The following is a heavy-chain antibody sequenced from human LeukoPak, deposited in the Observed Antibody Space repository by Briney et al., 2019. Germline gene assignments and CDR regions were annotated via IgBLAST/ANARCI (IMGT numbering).Heavy chain of an antibody. D-gene: IGHD3-10*01. Sequence: SGGSLRLSCAASGVTFNNAWVSWVRQAPGKGLEWVGRIKRKSEGGTTGYAAPVKGRFTISRDDSKNTVYLQMNSLKTEDTAVYYCTTEWSFSASGTPERPDYWGQGTLVTVSS. J-gene: IGHJ4*02. CDR2: IKRKSEGGTT. V-gene: IGHV3-15*01. CDR3: TTEWSFSASGTPERPDY. CDR1: GVTFNNAW.